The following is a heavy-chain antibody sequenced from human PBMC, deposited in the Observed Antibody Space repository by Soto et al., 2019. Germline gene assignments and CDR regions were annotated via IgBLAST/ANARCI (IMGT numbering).Heavy chain of an antibody. CDR2: FSGSGGST. CDR3: ATRPFTSSGSFDY. Sequence: GGSLRLSCAAYGFTFSSFAMSCVRQAPGKGLEWVSTFSGSGGSTYYADSVKGRFTISRDDSKNTLYLQMNSLRAEDTAVYYCATRPFTSSGSFDYWGQGTLVTVSS. J-gene: IGHJ4*02. V-gene: IGHV3-23*01. CDR1: GFTFSSFA. D-gene: IGHD6-19*01.